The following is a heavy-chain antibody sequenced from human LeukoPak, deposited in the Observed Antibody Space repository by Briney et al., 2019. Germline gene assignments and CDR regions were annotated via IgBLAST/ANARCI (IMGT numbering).Heavy chain of an antibody. J-gene: IGHJ6*03. V-gene: IGHV4-4*07. CDR2: VYSSGST. CDR3: ARNGVTAGARNYYYYMDV. D-gene: IGHD2-21*02. CDR1: AVSISSYY. Sequence: PSETLSRTSTVSAVSISSYYWSWIGQPAGRRLEWIGRVYSSGSTNYNPSLTSRVTMSVYTSTNQFTLKLSSVTAADTALYYCARNGVTAGARNYYYYMDVWGKGTTITVSS.